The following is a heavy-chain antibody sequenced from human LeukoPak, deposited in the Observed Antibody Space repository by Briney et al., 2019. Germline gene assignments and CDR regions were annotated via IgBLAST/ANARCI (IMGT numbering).Heavy chain of an antibody. V-gene: IGHV3-53*01. CDR3: AKDLYLRDFWSGYFDY. J-gene: IGHJ4*02. CDR2: IYGDGST. CDR1: GFTVRNYC. D-gene: IGHD3-3*01. Sequence: GGSLRLSCAASGFTVRNYCMSWVRQAPGKGLEWVAVIYGDGSTYYADSVKGRFTISSDNLKNTLSLQMDSLRAEDTAVFYCAKDLYLRDFWSGYFDYWGQGIPVTVSS.